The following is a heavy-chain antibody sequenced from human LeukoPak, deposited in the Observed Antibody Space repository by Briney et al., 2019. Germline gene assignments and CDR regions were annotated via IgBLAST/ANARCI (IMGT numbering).Heavy chain of an antibody. CDR3: ARDMAPLGAFDI. Sequence: SETLSLTCTVFGGSLSTYYWNWIRQTPGKGLEWIGYIYNIGRTNYNPSLRSRVTMSIDTSKDQFSLTVRSVTPADTAIYYCARDMAPLGAFDIWGQGIMVTVSS. CDR1: GGSLSTYY. CDR2: IYNIGRT. J-gene: IGHJ3*02. V-gene: IGHV4-59*01. D-gene: IGHD3-16*02.